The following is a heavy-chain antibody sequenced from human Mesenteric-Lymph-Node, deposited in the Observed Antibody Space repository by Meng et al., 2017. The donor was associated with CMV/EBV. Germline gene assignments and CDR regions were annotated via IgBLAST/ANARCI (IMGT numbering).Heavy chain of an antibody. J-gene: IGHJ4*02. CDR2: IYRGDNT. Sequence: EGHSVESGGGLGQPGGSLGLSCAASGFNVRDKYMSWVRQAPGKGLEWVCIIYRGDNTYYIDSVKDRFTVSRDNSKNTMYLQMNSLRVEDTAVYYCTGDSVSNPNLDYWGQGTLVTVSS. CDR3: TGDSVSNPNLDY. D-gene: IGHD3-10*01. CDR1: GFNVRDKY. V-gene: IGHV3-66*01.